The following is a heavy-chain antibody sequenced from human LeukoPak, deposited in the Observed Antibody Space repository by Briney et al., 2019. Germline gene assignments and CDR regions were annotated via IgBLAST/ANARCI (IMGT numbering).Heavy chain of an antibody. J-gene: IGHJ4*02. V-gene: IGHV1-2*02. CDR3: ARGGGGYSYGHDY. CDR1: GYTFTGYY. Sequence: ASVKVSCKASGYTFTGYYMHWVRQAPGQGLEWMGWINPNSGGTNYAQKFQSRVTMTRDTSISTAYMELSRLRSDDTAVYYCARGGGGYSYGHDYWGQGTLVTVSS. D-gene: IGHD5-18*01. CDR2: INPNSGGT.